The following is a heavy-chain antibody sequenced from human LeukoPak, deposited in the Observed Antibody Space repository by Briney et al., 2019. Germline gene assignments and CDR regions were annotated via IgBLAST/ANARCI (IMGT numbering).Heavy chain of an antibody. D-gene: IGHD2-15*01. CDR3: AKDLRVVGESSAGPLDH. J-gene: IGHJ4*02. CDR1: GFMFSTYA. Sequence: AGGALRLSCAASGFMFSTYAISWVRQAPGRGLESVASISGSGYTIYYADSVKRRFTISTDNSKTTLYLQVKSLRAEDTAIYYCAKDLRVVGESSAGPLDHWGQGTLVTVSS. V-gene: IGHV3-23*01. CDR2: ISGSGYTI.